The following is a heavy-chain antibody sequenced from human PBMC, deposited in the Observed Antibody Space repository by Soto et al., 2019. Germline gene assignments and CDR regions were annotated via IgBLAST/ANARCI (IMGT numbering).Heavy chain of an antibody. CDR1: GGSVSSGGYY. CDR3: ARTLRATGPSDY. V-gene: IGHV4-61*08. Sequence: SETLSLTCTVSGGSVSSGGYYWSWIRQPPGKGLEWIGYIYYSGSTSYNPSLKSRVTISVDTSKNQFSLKLNSVTAADTAVYYCARTLRATGPSDYWGQGTLVTVSS. D-gene: IGHD6-13*01. CDR2: IYYSGST. J-gene: IGHJ4*02.